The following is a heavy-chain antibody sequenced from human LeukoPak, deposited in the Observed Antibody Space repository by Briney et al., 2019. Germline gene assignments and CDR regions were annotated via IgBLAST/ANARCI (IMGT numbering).Heavy chain of an antibody. Sequence: GGSLRLSCAASGFTFSDYYMSWIRQAPGKGLEWVSYISSSGSTIYYADSVKGRFTISRDNSKNTLYLQMNSLRAEDTAVYYCARAGLRYFDWLSHGDYWGQGTLVTVSS. D-gene: IGHD3-9*01. CDR2: ISSSGSTI. V-gene: IGHV3-11*04. J-gene: IGHJ4*02. CDR1: GFTFSDYY. CDR3: ARAGLRYFDWLSHGDY.